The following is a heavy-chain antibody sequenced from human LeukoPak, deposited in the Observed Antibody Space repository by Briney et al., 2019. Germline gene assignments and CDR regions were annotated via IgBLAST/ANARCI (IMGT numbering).Heavy chain of an antibody. D-gene: IGHD2-21*02. CDR2: IKQDGSEK. J-gene: IGHJ3*02. V-gene: IGHV3-7*01. CDR3: ARDIVVVTAWHDAFDI. CDR1: GFLFRMSW. Sequence: PGGSLRLSCGASGFLFRMSWMSCVRHAPGKAREWVANIKQDGSEKYYVDSVKGRFTISRDNAKNSLYLQMDSLRAEDTAVYYCARDIVVVTAWHDAFDIWGEGTMVTVSS.